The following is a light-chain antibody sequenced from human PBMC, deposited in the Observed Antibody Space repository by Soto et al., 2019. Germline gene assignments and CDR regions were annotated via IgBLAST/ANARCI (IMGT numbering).Light chain of an antibody. Sequence: QSFLTQPPSASGSPGQSVAISCTGTSSDVGGYNYVYWYQQHQGKYPKLMIYEVNKRPSGVPDRFSGSKSGKTASLTVSGLQAEDEADYYGSSYAGXSNVVGTGTKVXV. V-gene: IGLV2-8*01. J-gene: IGLJ1*01. CDR3: SSYAGXSNV. CDR2: EVN. CDR1: SSDVGGYNY.